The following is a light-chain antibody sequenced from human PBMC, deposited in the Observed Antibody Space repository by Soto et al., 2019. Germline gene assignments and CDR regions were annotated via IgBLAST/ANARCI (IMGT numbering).Light chain of an antibody. CDR3: QQYDSSPLT. J-gene: IGKJ4*01. CDR2: GAS. Sequence: EIVLTQSPGTLSLSPGERATLSCRASQSVSSSYLAWYKQKPGQAPRLRIYGASSRATGSPDRFSGSGSGTDFTLTISSLEPEDFAVYYCQQYDSSPLTFGGGTKVEIK. CDR1: QSVSSSY. V-gene: IGKV3-20*01.